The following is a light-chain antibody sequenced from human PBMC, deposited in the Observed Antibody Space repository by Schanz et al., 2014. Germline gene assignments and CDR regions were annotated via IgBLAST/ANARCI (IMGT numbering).Light chain of an antibody. CDR3: QQYNSYCT. CDR2: SAS. J-gene: IGKJ2*02. CDR1: QTISTY. Sequence: DIQMTQSPSSLSASVGDRVTITCRASQTISTYLNWYQQKPGKAPKLLIYSASNLQGGVPSRFSGSGSGTDFTLTISSLQPDDIATYYCQQYNSYCTFGQGTKLEIK. V-gene: IGKV1-39*01.